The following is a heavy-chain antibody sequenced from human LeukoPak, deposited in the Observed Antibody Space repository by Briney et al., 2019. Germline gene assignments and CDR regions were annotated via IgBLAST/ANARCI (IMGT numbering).Heavy chain of an antibody. CDR1: GGSISGYY. CDR2: IYYSGST. J-gene: IGHJ4*02. CDR3: ARGGVGATTVGY. Sequence: SETLSLTCTVSGGSISGYYWNWIRQPPGKGLEWIGYIYYSGSTNYNPSLKSRVTISVDTSKNQFSMKLSSVTAAGTAVYYCARGGVGATTVGYWGQGTLVTVSS. D-gene: IGHD1-26*01. V-gene: IGHV4-59*08.